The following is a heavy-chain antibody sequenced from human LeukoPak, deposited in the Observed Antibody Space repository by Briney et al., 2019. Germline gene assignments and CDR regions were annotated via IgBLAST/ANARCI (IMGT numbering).Heavy chain of an antibody. Sequence: GGSLRLSCAASGFTFSSYWMSWVRQAPGKGLEWVANIKQDGSEKYYVDSVKGRFTISRDNAKNSLYLQMNSLRAEDTAVCYCAGGGYPYYFDYWGQGTLVTVSS. CDR3: AGGGYPYYFDY. J-gene: IGHJ4*02. V-gene: IGHV3-7*04. CDR2: IKQDGSEK. D-gene: IGHD3-22*01. CDR1: GFTFSSYW.